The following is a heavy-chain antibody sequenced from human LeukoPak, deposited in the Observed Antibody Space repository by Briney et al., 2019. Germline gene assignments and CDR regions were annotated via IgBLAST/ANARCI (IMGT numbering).Heavy chain of an antibody. Sequence: SETLSLTCTVSGGSISSSSYYWGWIRQPPGKGLEWIGSIYYSGSTYYNPSLKSRVTISVDTSKNQFSLKLSSATAADTAVYYCASRLRITGPDWFDPWGQGTLVTVSS. J-gene: IGHJ5*02. CDR2: IYYSGST. V-gene: IGHV4-39*01. D-gene: IGHD1-14*01. CDR3: ASRLRITGPDWFDP. CDR1: GGSISSSSYY.